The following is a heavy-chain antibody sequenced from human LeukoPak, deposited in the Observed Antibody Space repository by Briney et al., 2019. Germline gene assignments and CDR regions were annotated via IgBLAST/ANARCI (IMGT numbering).Heavy chain of an antibody. V-gene: IGHV3-23*01. Sequence: GGSLRLSCAASGFTFSSYAMSWVRQAPGKGLEWVSAISGSGGSTYYADSVKGRFTISRDNSKNTLYLQMNSLRAEDTAVYYCANCFDGFWSGYYRPDYWGQGTLVTVSS. CDR1: GFTFSSYA. J-gene: IGHJ4*02. CDR3: ANCFDGFWSGYYRPDY. CDR2: ISGSGGST. D-gene: IGHD3-3*01.